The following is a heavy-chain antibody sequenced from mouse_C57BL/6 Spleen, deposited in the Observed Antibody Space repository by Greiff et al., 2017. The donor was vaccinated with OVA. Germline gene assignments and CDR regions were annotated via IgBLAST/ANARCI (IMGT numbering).Heavy chain of an antibody. J-gene: IGHJ2*01. CDR1: GYTFTDYY. D-gene: IGHD4-1*01. CDR3: ALELGRDYFDY. Sequence: SGPVLVKPGASVKMSCKASGYTFTDYYMNWVKQSHGKSLEWIGVINPYNGGTSYNQKFKGKATLTVDKSSSTAYMELNSLTSEDSAVYYCALELGRDYFDYWGQGTTLTVSS. CDR2: INPYNGGT. V-gene: IGHV1-19*01.